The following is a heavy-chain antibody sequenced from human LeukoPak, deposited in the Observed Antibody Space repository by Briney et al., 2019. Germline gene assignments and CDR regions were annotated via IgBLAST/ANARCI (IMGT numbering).Heavy chain of an antibody. D-gene: IGHD3-22*01. J-gene: IGHJ4*02. V-gene: IGHV1-2*02. CDR1: GYAFSAYY. CDR3: VRDHYYDSSVAY. Sequence: ASVKVSCKASGYAFSAYYMHWVRQAPGQGLEWMGWLNPQTGDTHFAQKFQGRVTFTRDTSISTAYMAMSRLRSDDTAVYYCVRDHYYDSSVAYWGQGTLVTVSS. CDR2: LNPQTGDT.